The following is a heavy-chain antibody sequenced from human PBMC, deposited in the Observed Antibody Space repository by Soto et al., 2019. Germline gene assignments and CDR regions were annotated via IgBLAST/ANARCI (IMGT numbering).Heavy chain of an antibody. CDR1: GGSISSSSYY. CDR2: IYYSGST. D-gene: IGHD2-2*01. Sequence: QLQLQESGPGLVKPSETLSLTCTVSGGSISSSSYYWGWIRQPPGKGLEWIGSIYYSGSTYYNPSLKSRVAIAVDTSKNQISLKLSSVTAADTAVYYCARTSCSSTSCYVGPYYYYYMDVWGKGTTVTVSS. J-gene: IGHJ6*03. CDR3: ARTSCSSTSCYVGPYYYYYMDV. V-gene: IGHV4-39*01.